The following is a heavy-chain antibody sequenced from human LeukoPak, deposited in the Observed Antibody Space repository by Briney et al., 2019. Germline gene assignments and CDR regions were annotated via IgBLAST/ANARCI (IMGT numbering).Heavy chain of an antibody. D-gene: IGHD3-10*02. CDR3: AELGITMIGGV. CDR1: GFTFSSYE. CDR2: ISSSASTI. J-gene: IGHJ6*04. V-gene: IGHV3-48*03. Sequence: PGGSLRLSCAASGFTFSSYEMNWVRQAPGKGRGWVSYISSSASTIYYADSVKGRFTISRDNAKNSLYLQMNSLRAEDTAVYYYAELGITMIGGVWGKGTTVTISS.